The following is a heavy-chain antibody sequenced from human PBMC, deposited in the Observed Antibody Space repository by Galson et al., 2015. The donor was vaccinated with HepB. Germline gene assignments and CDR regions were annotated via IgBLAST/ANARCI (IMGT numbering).Heavy chain of an antibody. CDR1: GFTFSHYA. V-gene: IGHV3-30*01. D-gene: IGHD1-26*01. CDR3: ARDPGHHLVEATDVFDT. CDR2: ISHDGNNI. J-gene: IGHJ3*02. Sequence: SLRLSCAASGFTFSHYAMHWVRQAPGKGLEWVAVISHDGNNIKNADSVKGRFTISRDNSKNTLYLQMNSLRPEDTAVYYCARDPGHHLVEATDVFDTWGQGTLVTVSS.